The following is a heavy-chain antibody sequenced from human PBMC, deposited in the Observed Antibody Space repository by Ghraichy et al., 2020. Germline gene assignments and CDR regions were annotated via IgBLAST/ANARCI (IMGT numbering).Heavy chain of an antibody. CDR3: ARDRGGFDVLTGYYYHYYGMDV. J-gene: IGHJ6*02. CDR2: ISYDGNKR. Sequence: GGSLRLSCVASGFTFANYAIHWARQAPGKGLEWVALISYDGNKRGYVDSVKGRFTISRDNSKNTVYLEMNSLRDEDTAVYYCARDRGGFDVLTGYYYHYYGMDVWGQGTTVTVSS. V-gene: IGHV3-30*03. D-gene: IGHD3-9*01. CDR1: GFTFANYA.